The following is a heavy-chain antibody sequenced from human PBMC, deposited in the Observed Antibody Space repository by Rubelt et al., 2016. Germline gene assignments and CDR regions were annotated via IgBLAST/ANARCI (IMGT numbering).Heavy chain of an antibody. CDR1: GGSISSSSYY. D-gene: IGHD3-3*01. CDR3: ASEEAYYDFWSGYYLHY. V-gene: IGHV4-39*07. J-gene: IGHJ4*02. Sequence: QLQLQESGPGLVKPSETLSLTCTVSGGSISSSSYYWGWIRQPPGQGLEWIGSIYYSGSTYYNPSLKGRVTISVDTSKNQFSLKLSSVTAADTAVYYCASEEAYYDFWSGYYLHYWGQGTLVTVSS. CDR2: IYYSGST.